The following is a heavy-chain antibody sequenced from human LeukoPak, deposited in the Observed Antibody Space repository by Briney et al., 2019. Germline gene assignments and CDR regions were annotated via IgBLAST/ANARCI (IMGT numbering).Heavy chain of an antibody. D-gene: IGHD6-13*01. CDR2: IKQDGSEK. CDR3: ARARIAAAAECAFDI. J-gene: IGHJ3*02. CDR1: GFTFSSYW. Sequence: GGSLRLSCAGSGFTFSSYWMSWVRQAPGKGLEWVANIKQDGSEKYYVDSVKGRFTISRDNAKNSLYLQMNSLRAEDTAVYYCARARIAAAAECAFDIWGQGTMVTVSS. V-gene: IGHV3-7*01.